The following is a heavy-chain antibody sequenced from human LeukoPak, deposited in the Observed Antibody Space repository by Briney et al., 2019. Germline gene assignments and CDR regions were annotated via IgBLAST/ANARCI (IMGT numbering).Heavy chain of an antibody. Sequence: ASVKVSCKASGYTFTSYYMHWVRQAPGQGLEWMGIINPSGGSTSYAQKFQGRVTITADKSTSTAYMELSSLRSEDTAVYYCARGPVPAAMRGGWFDPWGQGTLVTVSS. D-gene: IGHD2-2*01. CDR1: GYTFTSYY. J-gene: IGHJ5*02. V-gene: IGHV1-46*01. CDR2: INPSGGST. CDR3: ARGPVPAAMRGGWFDP.